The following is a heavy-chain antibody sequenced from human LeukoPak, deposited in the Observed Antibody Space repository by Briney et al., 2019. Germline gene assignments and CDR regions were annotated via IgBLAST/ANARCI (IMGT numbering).Heavy chain of an antibody. CDR3: AREAGGDPGVWFDP. V-gene: IGHV4-59*01. D-gene: IGHD2-21*02. CDR2: IYYSGST. Sequence: SETLSLTCTVSGGSISSYYRSWIRQPPGKGLEWIGYIYYSGSTNYNPSLKSRVTISVDTSKNQFSLKLSSVTAADTAVYYCAREAGGDPGVWFDPWGQGTLVTVSS. CDR1: GGSISSYY. J-gene: IGHJ5*02.